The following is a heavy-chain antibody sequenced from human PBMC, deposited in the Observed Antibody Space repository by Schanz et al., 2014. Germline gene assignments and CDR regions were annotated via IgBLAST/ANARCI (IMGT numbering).Heavy chain of an antibody. Sequence: QVQLQESGPGLVKPSETLSLTCTVSGDSISTSYYWGWIRQPPGKGLEWIGSVYYSGGSYYNPSLKTRVTMPVDPPKNRFSWRRSSVPAADTAVYYCARPNSASYRIYYFDYWGQGIRVTVSS. D-gene: IGHD1-26*01. CDR3: ARPNSASYRIYYFDY. V-gene: IGHV4-39*01. CDR1: GDSISTSYY. J-gene: IGHJ4*02. CDR2: VYYSGGS.